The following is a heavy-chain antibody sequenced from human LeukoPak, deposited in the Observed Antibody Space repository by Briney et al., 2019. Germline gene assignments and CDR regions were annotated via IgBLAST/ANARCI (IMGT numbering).Heavy chain of an antibody. CDR3: AREMESLANGFDI. CDR2: IILLFGST. Sequence: SVTVSCKASGYTFTDYYIHWVRQAPGQGLEWMGHIILLFGSTHYAQNFHGRLTISADESTRTAFMELSGLRSEDTALYYCAREMESLANGFDIWGQGTMVTVSS. J-gene: IGHJ3*02. V-gene: IGHV1-69*13. D-gene: IGHD3-3*01. CDR1: GYTFTDYY.